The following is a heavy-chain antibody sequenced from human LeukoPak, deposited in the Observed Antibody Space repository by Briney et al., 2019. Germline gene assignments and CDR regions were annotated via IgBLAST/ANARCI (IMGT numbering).Heavy chain of an antibody. CDR3: ARGRWHDYGAPTDY. Sequence: QTGGSLRLSCAASGFTFSSYAMSWVRQAPGKGLEWVSAISGSGGSTYYADSVKGRFTISRDNSKNTLYLQMNSLRAEDTALYYCARGRWHDYGAPTDYWGQGTLVTVSS. CDR1: GFTFSSYA. D-gene: IGHD4-17*01. V-gene: IGHV3-23*01. CDR2: ISGSGGST. J-gene: IGHJ4*02.